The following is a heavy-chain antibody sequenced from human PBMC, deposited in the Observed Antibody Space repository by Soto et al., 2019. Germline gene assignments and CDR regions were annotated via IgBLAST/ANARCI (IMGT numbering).Heavy chain of an antibody. CDR2: IYHSGST. Sequence: PSETLSLTCAVSGGSISSSNWWSWVRQPPGKGLEWIGEIYHSGSTNYNPSLKSRVTISVDKSKNQFSLKLSSVTAADTAVYYCARDYCSSTSRYIAGWGQGTLVTVSS. J-gene: IGHJ4*02. D-gene: IGHD2-2*02. CDR3: ARDYCSSTSRYIAG. V-gene: IGHV4-4*02. CDR1: GGSISSSNW.